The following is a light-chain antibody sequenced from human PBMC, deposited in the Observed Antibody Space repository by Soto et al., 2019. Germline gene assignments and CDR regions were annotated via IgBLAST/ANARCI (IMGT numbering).Light chain of an antibody. Sequence: QSVLTQPASVSGSPGQSITISCTGSRSDVGGYDYVSWYQQHPGKAPQVLIYEVSNRPSGVSYRFSGSKSGSTASLTISGLQADDEADYYCSSYTSSHTWVFGGGTQLTVL. V-gene: IGLV2-14*01. CDR2: EVS. CDR1: RSDVGGYDY. CDR3: SSYTSSHTWV. J-gene: IGLJ2*01.